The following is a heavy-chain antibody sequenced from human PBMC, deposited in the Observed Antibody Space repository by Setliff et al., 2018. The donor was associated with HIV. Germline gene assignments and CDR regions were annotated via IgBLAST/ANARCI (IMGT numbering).Heavy chain of an antibody. Sequence: GASVKVSCKASGGSLRSLSINWVRQAPGQGLEWMAGTIPKFGTSNYAHKFQGRMTITADESTSTAYMELTGLRSEDTAVYYCANLRGEEAGNFYHFYFGLDVWGQGTTVTVSS. CDR2: TIPKFGTS. CDR1: GGSLRSLS. CDR3: ANLRGEEAGNFYHFYFGLDV. J-gene: IGHJ6*02. V-gene: IGHV1-69*13. D-gene: IGHD6-19*01.